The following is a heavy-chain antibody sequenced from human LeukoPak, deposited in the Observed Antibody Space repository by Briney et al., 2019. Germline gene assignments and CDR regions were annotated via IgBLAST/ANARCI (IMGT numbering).Heavy chain of an antibody. V-gene: IGHV3-74*01. CDR3: ARVATYGSGSYYNA. Sequence: GGSLRLSCAASGFTFSSYWMHWVRQVPGKGLVWVSRINSEGSSTSYADSVKGRFTISRDSANNTLYLQMNSLRAEDTAVYYCARVATYGSGSYYNAWGQGTLVTVSS. CDR2: INSEGSST. J-gene: IGHJ5*02. D-gene: IGHD3-10*01. CDR1: GFTFSSYW.